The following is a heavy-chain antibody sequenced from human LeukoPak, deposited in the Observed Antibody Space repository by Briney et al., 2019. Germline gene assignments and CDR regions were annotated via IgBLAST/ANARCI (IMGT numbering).Heavy chain of an antibody. V-gene: IGHV1-18*01. CDR3: ARDMYGSGSYYSPNWFDP. J-gene: IGHJ5*02. CDR1: GGTFSSYA. CDR2: ISAYNGNT. D-gene: IGHD3-10*01. Sequence: GASVKVSCKASGGTFSSYAISWVRQAPGQGLEWMGWISAYNGNTNYAQKLQGRVTMTTDTSTSTAYMELSRLRSDDTAVYYCARDMYGSGSYYSPNWFDPWGQGTLVTVSS.